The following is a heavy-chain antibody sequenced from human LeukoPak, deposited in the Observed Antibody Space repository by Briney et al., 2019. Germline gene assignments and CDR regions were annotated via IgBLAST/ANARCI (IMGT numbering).Heavy chain of an antibody. CDR3: ARVGGYSGYELGNY. CDR2: INHSEST. Sequence: SETLSLTCAVYGGSFSGYYWSWIRQPPGKGLEWIGEINHSESTNYNPSLKSRVTISVDTSKNQFSLKLSSVTAADTAVYYCARVGGYSGYELGNYWGQGTLVTVSS. CDR1: GGSFSGYY. J-gene: IGHJ4*02. V-gene: IGHV4-34*01. D-gene: IGHD5-12*01.